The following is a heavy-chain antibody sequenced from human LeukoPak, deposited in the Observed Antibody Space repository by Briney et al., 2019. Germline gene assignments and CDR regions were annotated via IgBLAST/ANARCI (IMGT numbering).Heavy chain of an antibody. CDR1: GGTFSSYA. Sequence: VASVKVSCKASGGTFSSYAISWLRQAPGQGLEWMGGTIPIFGTANYAQKLQGRVTITADESTSTAYMELSSLRSEDTAVYYCARVVGEGLVYFDYWGQGTLVTVSS. CDR3: ARVVGEGLVYFDY. V-gene: IGHV1-69*01. D-gene: IGHD3-10*01. J-gene: IGHJ4*02. CDR2: TIPIFGTA.